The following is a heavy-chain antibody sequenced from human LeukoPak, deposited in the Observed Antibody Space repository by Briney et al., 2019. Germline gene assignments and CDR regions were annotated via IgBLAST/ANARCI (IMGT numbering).Heavy chain of an antibody. CDR2: INPNTGGT. CDR3: ASSDGYNKAGYYYYMDV. CDR1: GYTLTAYY. Sequence: ASVTVSCKASGYTLTAYYLHWVRQAPGQGLEWMGWINPNTGGTNYAQKFQGRVTMTWDTSISTAYMELRGLRSDDTAVFYCASSDGYNKAGYYYYMDVWGKGGTVTVSS. V-gene: IGHV1-2*02. J-gene: IGHJ6*03. D-gene: IGHD5-24*01.